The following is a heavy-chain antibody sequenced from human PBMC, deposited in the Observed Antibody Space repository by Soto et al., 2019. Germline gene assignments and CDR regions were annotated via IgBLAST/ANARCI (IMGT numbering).Heavy chain of an antibody. Sequence: SVKVSCKGSGNSFTYVYLHWVRHPPGQELEWLGWITPFNGNTKYTQKFQDKDTFTRYTSFTTAYMELSSLRPDDTALFYCAGGRYDASGYFGCCGQRPMVTVCS. CDR1: GNSFTYVY. V-gene: IGHV1-45*02. D-gene: IGHD3-22*01. CDR2: ITPFNGNT. CDR3: AGGRYDASGYFGC. J-gene: IGHJ4*02.